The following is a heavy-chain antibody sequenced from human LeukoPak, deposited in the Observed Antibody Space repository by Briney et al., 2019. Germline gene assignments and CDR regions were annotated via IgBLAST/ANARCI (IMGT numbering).Heavy chain of an antibody. Sequence: PSETLSLTCTVSGFSISSGHYWGWVRRPPGAGLEWIGSVYQSGTTYYNPSLKSRVTTSVDMSKNQFSLRLRPVTAADTAVYYCARIFIRNGYSSYFDCWGQGTLVTVSS. CDR2: VYQSGTT. V-gene: IGHV4-38-2*02. CDR3: ARIFIRNGYSSYFDC. J-gene: IGHJ4*02. CDR1: GFSISSGHY. D-gene: IGHD5-18*01.